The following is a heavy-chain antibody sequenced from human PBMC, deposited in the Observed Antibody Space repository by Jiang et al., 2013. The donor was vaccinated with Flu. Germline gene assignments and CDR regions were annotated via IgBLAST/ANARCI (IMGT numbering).Heavy chain of an antibody. CDR1: GGSISSGDYY. V-gene: IGHV4-30-4*08. D-gene: IGHD1-26*01. CDR3: ARDARSLLQGGDYGMDV. J-gene: IGHJ6*02. CDR2: IYYSGST. Sequence: GLVKPSQTLSLTCTVSGGSISSGDYYWSWIRQPPGKGLEWIGYIYYSGSTYYNPSLKSRVTISVDTSKNQFSLKLSSVTAADTAVYYCARDARSLLQGGDYGMDVWGQGTTVTVSS.